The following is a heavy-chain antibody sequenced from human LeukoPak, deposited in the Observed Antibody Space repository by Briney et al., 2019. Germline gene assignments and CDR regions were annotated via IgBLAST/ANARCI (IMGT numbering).Heavy chain of an antibody. Sequence: ASVKVSCKASGYTFTGYYMHWVRQAPGQGLEWMGWINPNSGGTNYAQKFQGRVTMTRDTSISTAYMELSSLRSEDTAVYYCAASRARYYDSSGSFDYWGQGTLVTVSS. V-gene: IGHV1-2*02. J-gene: IGHJ4*02. CDR2: INPNSGGT. D-gene: IGHD3-22*01. CDR3: AASRARYYDSSGSFDY. CDR1: GYTFTGYY.